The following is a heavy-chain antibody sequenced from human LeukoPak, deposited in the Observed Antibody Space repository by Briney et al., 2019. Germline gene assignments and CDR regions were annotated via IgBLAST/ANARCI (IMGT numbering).Heavy chain of an antibody. J-gene: IGHJ4*02. V-gene: IGHV1-69*04. CDR3: ARDHGSSSWLAGFDY. CDR1: GGTFSSYA. D-gene: IGHD6-13*01. Sequence: ASVKVSCKASGGTFSSYAISWVRQAPGQGLEWMGRIIPILGIANYAQKFQGRVTITADKSTSTAYMELSSLRSEDTAVHYCARDHGSSSWLAGFDYWGQGTLVTVSS. CDR2: IIPILGIA.